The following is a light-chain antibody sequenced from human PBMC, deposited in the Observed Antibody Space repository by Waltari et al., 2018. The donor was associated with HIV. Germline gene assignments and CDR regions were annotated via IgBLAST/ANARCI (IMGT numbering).Light chain of an antibody. CDR3: QQYNNWPPLT. J-gene: IGKJ1*01. CDR1: QSIGIN. Sequence: EIVMTQPPATLSVSPGDSATLSCRASQSIGINLAWYQQKPGQAPRLLIYDASTRATGVPARFRGSGSGTEVTLSISSLQSEDFAVYYCQQYNNWPPLTFGQGTKVEIK. CDR2: DAS. V-gene: IGKV3-15*01.